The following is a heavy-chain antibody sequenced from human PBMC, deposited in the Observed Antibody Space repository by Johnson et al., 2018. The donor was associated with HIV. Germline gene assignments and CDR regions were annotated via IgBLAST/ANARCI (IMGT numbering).Heavy chain of an antibody. Sequence: QVQLVESGGGVVQPWRSLRLSCAASGFTFSSYAMHWVRQAPGKGLEWVAVISYDGSNKYYADSVKGRFTISRDNSKNTLYLQMNSLRAEDTAVYYCARTRHYYEAFDIWGQGTMVTVSS. CDR3: ARTRHYYEAFDI. CDR1: GFTFSSYA. V-gene: IGHV3-30-3*01. CDR2: ISYDGSNK. J-gene: IGHJ3*02. D-gene: IGHD3-10*01.